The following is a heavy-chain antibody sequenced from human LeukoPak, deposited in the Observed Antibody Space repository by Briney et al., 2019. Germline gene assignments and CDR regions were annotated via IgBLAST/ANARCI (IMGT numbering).Heavy chain of an antibody. CDR1: GASISSYY. CDR2: IYTNANT. J-gene: IGHJ3*02. CDR3: ARDRIWNDAGHDPFDI. V-gene: IGHV4-4*07. D-gene: IGHD1-1*01. Sequence: KPSETLSLTCNVSGASISSYYWSWIRQPAGKGLEWIGRIYTNANTNYNPSFKSRATISIDRSKNQFSLNLPSVTAADTAVYYCARDRIWNDAGHDPFDIWGQGTMVTVSS.